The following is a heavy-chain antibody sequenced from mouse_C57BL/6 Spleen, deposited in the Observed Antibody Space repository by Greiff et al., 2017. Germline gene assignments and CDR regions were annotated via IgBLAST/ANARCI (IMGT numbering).Heavy chain of an antibody. Sequence: EVKLQESEGALVPPFSHLPLYFTASLFTFSYYYMAWVRQVPEKGLEWVANINYDGSSTYYLDSLKSRFIISRDNAKNILYLQMSSLKSEDTATYYCARDRFYYGSSHYYAMDYWGQGTSVTVSS. J-gene: IGHJ4*01. CDR1: LFTFSYYY. CDR2: INYDGSST. D-gene: IGHD1-1*01. CDR3: ARDRFYYGSSHYYAMDY. V-gene: IGHV5-16*01.